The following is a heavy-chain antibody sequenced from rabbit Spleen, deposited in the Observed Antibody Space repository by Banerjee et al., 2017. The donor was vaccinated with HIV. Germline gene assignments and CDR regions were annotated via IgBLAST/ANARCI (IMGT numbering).Heavy chain of an antibody. D-gene: IGHD6-1*01. CDR2: IYAHNTATT. V-gene: IGHV1S45*01. CDR3: ARSIDGYGGYASDL. J-gene: IGHJ4*01. Sequence: QEQLEESGGDLVKPEGSLTLTCTASGFSFSRTYVVCWVRQAPGKGLEWIACIYAHNTATTYYANWAKGRFTISKTSSTTVTLQMTSLTAADTATYFCARSIDGYGGYASDLWGPGTLVTVS. CDR1: GFSFSRTYV.